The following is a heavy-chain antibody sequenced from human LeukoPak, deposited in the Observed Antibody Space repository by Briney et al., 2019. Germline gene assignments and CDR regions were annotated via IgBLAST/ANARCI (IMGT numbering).Heavy chain of an antibody. Sequence: PGGSLRLSCAASGFTFSTYDIHWVRQAPGKGLEWVSAISGSGGSTYYADSVKGRFTISRDNSKNTLYLQMNSLRAEDTAVYYCAKSRGGVVATTFDYWGQGTLVTVSS. CDR3: AKSRGGVVATTFDY. J-gene: IGHJ4*02. CDR2: ISGSGGST. D-gene: IGHD5-12*01. CDR1: GFTFSTYD. V-gene: IGHV3-23*01.